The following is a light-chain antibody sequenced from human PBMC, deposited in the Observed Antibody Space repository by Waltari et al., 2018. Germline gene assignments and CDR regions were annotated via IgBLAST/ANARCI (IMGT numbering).Light chain of an antibody. Sequence: EIVLTQSPGPLSLSPGERATLSCRASQSVNNNYLAWYHAKPGQAPRLLNYVISLRATGGPDRCSGGVSGTDFTLTISRLDPEDFAVYFCQHYGGSPKYNFGHGPKLAIK. CDR2: VIS. CDR1: QSVNNNY. CDR3: QHYGGSPKYN. J-gene: IGKJ2*01. V-gene: IGKV3-20*01.